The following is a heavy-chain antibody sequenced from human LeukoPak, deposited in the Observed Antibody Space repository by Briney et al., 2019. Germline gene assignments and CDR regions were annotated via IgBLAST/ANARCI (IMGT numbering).Heavy chain of an antibody. V-gene: IGHV4-4*02. J-gene: IGHJ4*02. CDR2: IYYSGST. CDR1: GFTFSNAW. CDR3: AREALDYYDSSGSIDY. Sequence: GSLRLSCAASGFTFSNAWMSWVRQAPGKGLEWIGSIYYSGSTYYNPSLKSRVTISVDTSKNQFSLKLSSVTAADTAVYYCAREALDYYDSSGSIDYWGQGTLVTVSS. D-gene: IGHD3-22*01.